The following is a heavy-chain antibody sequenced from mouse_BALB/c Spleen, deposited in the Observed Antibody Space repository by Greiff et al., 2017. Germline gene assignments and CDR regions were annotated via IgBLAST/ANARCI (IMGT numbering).Heavy chain of an antibody. J-gene: IGHJ2*01. Sequence: EVQLQQSGPELVKPGASVKMSCQASGYTFTSYVMHWVQQKPGQGPEWIGYINPYNDGTNNNEKFKAKATLTSDKSSSTAYLALSSLTSEDSTVYYCARKRLYYAMDYWGQGTTLTVSS. D-gene: IGHD1-1*02. CDR3: ARKRLYYAMDY. V-gene: IGHV1-14*01. CDR2: INPYNDGT. CDR1: GYTFTSYV.